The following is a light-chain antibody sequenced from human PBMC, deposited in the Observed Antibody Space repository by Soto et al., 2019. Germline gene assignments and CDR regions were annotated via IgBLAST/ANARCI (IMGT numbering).Light chain of an antibody. CDR2: ENN. CDR1: SSNIGNNY. CDR3: GTWDSSVSAWV. J-gene: IGLJ3*02. V-gene: IGLV1-51*02. Sequence: QSALTQPPSVSAAPGQRVTISCSGSSSNIGNNYVSWFQHLPGTAPKLLIYENNKRPSGIPDRFSGSKSGTSATLGITGLQTGDEADYYCGTWDSSVSAWVFGGGTQLTVL.